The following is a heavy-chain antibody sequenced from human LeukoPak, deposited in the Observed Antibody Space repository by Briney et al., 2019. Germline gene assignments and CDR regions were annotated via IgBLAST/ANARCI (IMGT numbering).Heavy chain of an antibody. D-gene: IGHD5-18*01. CDR1: GFTFSGSA. Sequence: PGGSLRLSCAASGFTFSGSAMHWVRQASGKGLEWVGRIRSKANSYATAYAASVKGRFTISRDDSKNTAYLQMNSLKTEDTAVYYCTRHERLVDTAMVTDYWGQGTLVTVSS. J-gene: IGHJ4*02. V-gene: IGHV3-73*01. CDR3: TRHERLVDTAMVTDY. CDR2: IRSKANSYAT.